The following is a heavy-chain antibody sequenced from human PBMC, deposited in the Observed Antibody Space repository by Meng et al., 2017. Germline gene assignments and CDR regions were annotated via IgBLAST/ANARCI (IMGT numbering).Heavy chain of an antibody. CDR1: GYTFTSYG. V-gene: IGHV1-18*01. CDR2: ISAYNGNT. D-gene: IGHD1-26*01. CDR3: ARWGYSGSYYGRQGLDY. Sequence: ASVKVSCKASGYTFTSYGISWVRQAPGQGLEWMGWISAYNGNTNYAQKLQGRVTMTTDTSTSTAYMELRSLSSVTAADTAVYYCARWGYSGSYYGRQGLDYWGQGTLVTGAS. J-gene: IGHJ4*01.